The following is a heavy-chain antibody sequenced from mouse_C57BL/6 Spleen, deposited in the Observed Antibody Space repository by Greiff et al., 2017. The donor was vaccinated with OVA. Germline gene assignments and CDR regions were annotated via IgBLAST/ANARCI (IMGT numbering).Heavy chain of an antibody. V-gene: IGHV5-6*02. CDR1: GFTFSSYG. Sequence: DVKLVESGGDLVKPGGSLKLSCAASGFTFSSYGMSWVRQTPDKRLEWVATISSGGSYSYYSASVTGRFTIFRDNDKNTLYLQMSSLKSEDTAMYYCARTMVTTSYYAMDYWGQGTSVTVSS. CDR3: ARTMVTTSYYAMDY. J-gene: IGHJ4*01. CDR2: ISSGGSYS. D-gene: IGHD2-3*01.